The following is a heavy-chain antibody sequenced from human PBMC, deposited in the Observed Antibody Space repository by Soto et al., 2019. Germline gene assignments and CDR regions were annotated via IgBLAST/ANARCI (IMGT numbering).Heavy chain of an antibody. CDR3: ARSIYDFWSGTAYYGMDV. Sequence: QLQLQESGSGLVKPSQTLSLTCAVSGGSISSGGYSWSWIRQPPGKGLEWIGYIYHSGSTYYNPSLKSRVTISVDRSKTQFSLKLSSVTAADTAVYYCARSIYDFWSGTAYYGMDVWGQGTTVTVSS. D-gene: IGHD3-3*01. J-gene: IGHJ6*02. CDR2: IYHSGST. V-gene: IGHV4-30-2*01. CDR1: GGSISSGGYS.